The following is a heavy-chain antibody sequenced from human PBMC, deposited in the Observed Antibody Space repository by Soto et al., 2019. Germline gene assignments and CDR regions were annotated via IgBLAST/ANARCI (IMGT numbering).Heavy chain of an antibody. CDR3: ARDLIDTAMAKRVYYYYGMDV. V-gene: IGHV1-46*01. D-gene: IGHD5-18*01. CDR1: GYTFTSYY. Sequence: ASVKVSCKASGYTFTSYYMHWVRQAPGQGLEWMGIINPSGGSTSYAQKFQGRVTMTRDTSTSTVYMELSSLRSEDTAVYYCARDLIDTAMAKRVYYYYGMDVWGQGTTVTVSS. CDR2: INPSGGST. J-gene: IGHJ6*02.